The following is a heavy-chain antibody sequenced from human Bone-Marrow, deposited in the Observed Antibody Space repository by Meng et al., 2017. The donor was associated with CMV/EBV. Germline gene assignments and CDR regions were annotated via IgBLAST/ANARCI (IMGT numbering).Heavy chain of an antibody. V-gene: IGHV3-30*02. D-gene: IGHD3-10*01. J-gene: IGHJ3*02. Sequence: GESLKISCAASGFTFSSYAMSWVRQAPGKGLEWVAYIRYDGSNKYHAGSVKGRFTISRDNFKNTLFLQMNSLRAEDTAVYYCAKDYGRYSYAFDIWGQGTMVTVSS. CDR1: GFTFSSYA. CDR2: IRYDGSNK. CDR3: AKDYGRYSYAFDI.